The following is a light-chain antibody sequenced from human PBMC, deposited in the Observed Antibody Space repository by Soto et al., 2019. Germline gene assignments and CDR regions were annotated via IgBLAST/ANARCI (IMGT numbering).Light chain of an antibody. Sequence: QSVLTQPPSASGTPGQRVTISCSGSSSNIGSNTVNWYQQLPGTAPKLLTYSNNQRPSGVPERFSGPKSGTSASLAISGLQSEDEADYYCAAWDESLNGFYVFGTGTKVTVL. CDR3: AAWDESLNGFYV. CDR2: SNN. J-gene: IGLJ1*01. V-gene: IGLV1-44*01. CDR1: SSNIGSNT.